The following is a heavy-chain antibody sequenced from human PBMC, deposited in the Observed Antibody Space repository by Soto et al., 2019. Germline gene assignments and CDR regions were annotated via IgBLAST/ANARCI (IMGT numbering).Heavy chain of an antibody. J-gene: IGHJ5*02. CDR3: ASDRSGGLPPNWFDP. Sequence: ETLSLTCTVSGGSISSYYWSWIRQPPGKGLEWIGYIYYSGSTNYNPSLKSRVTISVDTSKNQFSLKLSSVTAADTAVYYCASDRSGGLPPNWFDPWGQGTLVTVSS. CDR1: GGSISSYY. D-gene: IGHD3-10*01. V-gene: IGHV4-59*01. CDR2: IYYSGST.